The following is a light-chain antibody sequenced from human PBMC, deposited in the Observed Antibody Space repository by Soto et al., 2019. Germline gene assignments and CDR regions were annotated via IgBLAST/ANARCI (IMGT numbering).Light chain of an antibody. CDR1: QSVSSN. Sequence: EIVMTQSPATLYVSPGERATLSCRASQSVSSNLAWYQQKPGQAPRLLIYGASTRTTGIPARFSGSGSGTKYTLTISSLQSEDFAVYYCQQYNNWPPTFGGGTKVEIK. J-gene: IGKJ4*01. V-gene: IGKV3-15*01. CDR3: QQYNNWPPT. CDR2: GAS.